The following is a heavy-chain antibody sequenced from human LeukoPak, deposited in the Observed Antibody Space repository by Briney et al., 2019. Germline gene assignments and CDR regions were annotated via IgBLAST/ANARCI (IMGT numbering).Heavy chain of an antibody. CDR3: AWINMVRGVLFDYYFDL. D-gene: IGHD3-10*01. Sequence: GSVKVSCKAPGDSFTNYGFNWVRQAPGQGLEWMGWISAYNGHTNYAQKVQSRVTMTTDTSTQTAYMELRSLRSDDTAVYYCAWINMVRGVLFDYYFDLWGRGTLVTVSS. CDR2: ISAYNGHT. CDR1: GDSFTNYG. J-gene: IGHJ2*01. V-gene: IGHV1-18*01.